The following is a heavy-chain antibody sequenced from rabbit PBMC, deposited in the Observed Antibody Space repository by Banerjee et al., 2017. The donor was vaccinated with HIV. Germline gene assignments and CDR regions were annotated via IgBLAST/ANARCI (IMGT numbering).Heavy chain of an antibody. Sequence: QEQLEESGGDLVKPEGSLTLTCTASGFSFSNKYVMCWVHQAPGKGLEWIACINTISGDTVYATWAKGRFTISKTPSTTVTLQMTSLTAADTATYFCARRADYAGGGNFNLWGPGTLVTVS. J-gene: IGHJ4*01. D-gene: IGHD4-2*01. CDR1: GFSFSNKYV. CDR2: INTISGDT. V-gene: IGHV1S45*01. CDR3: ARRADYAGGGNFNL.